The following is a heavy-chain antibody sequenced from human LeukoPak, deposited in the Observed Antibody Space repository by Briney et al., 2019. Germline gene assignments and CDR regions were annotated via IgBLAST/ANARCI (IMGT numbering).Heavy chain of an antibody. Sequence: PGGSLRLSCAASGFRFSNHGMHWVRQAPGKGLEWVTFIRYDGSNKDYADSVKGRFTISRDNSKNTLYLQMNSLRTEDTAVYYCATTGFSYIEWGQGTLVTVSS. CDR3: ATTGFSYIE. J-gene: IGHJ4*02. D-gene: IGHD5-18*01. CDR1: GFRFSNHG. V-gene: IGHV3-30*02. CDR2: IRYDGSNK.